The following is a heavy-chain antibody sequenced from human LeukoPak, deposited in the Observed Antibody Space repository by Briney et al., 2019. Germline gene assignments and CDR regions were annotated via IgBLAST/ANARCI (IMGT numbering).Heavy chain of an antibody. CDR2: ISGSGGST. CDR3: AKGDCSSTSCSPDY. CDR1: GFTFSSYA. D-gene: IGHD2-2*01. J-gene: IGHJ4*02. V-gene: IGHV3-23*01. Sequence: GSLRLSCAASGFTFSSYAVSWVRQAPGKGLEWVSGISGSGGSTYYADSVKGRFTISRDNSKNTLYLQMNSLRAEDTAVYYCAKGDCSSTSCSPDYWGQGTLVTVSS.